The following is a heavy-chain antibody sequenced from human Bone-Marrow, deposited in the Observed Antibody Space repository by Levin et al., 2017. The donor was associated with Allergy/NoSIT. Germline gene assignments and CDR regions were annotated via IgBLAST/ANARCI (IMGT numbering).Heavy chain of an antibody. J-gene: IGHJ4*02. CDR1: GYTFTAYY. Sequence: PKASVKVSCEASGYTFTAYYMHWVRQAPGQGLEWMGRINPNTAVTDYAQKFQGRVTMTRDTSISTAYMELSSLRSDDTAMYYCARIGGNHNYDYWGQGTLVTVSS. D-gene: IGHD1-14*01. CDR2: INPNTAVT. CDR3: ARIGGNHNYDY. V-gene: IGHV1-2*06.